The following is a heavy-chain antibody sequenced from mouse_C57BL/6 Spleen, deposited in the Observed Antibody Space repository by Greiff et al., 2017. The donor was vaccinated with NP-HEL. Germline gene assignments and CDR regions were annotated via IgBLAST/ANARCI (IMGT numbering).Heavy chain of an antibody. D-gene: IGHD1-1*01. CDR3: ARGYYYGSSPYYYAMDY. V-gene: IGHV1-82*01. Sequence: LVEPGASVKISCKASGYAFSSSWMNWVKQRPGKGLEWIGRIYPGDGDTNYNGKFKGKATLTADKSSSTAYMQLSSLTSEDSAVYFCARGYYYGSSPYYYAMDYWGQGTSVTVSS. CDR2: IYPGDGDT. CDR1: GYAFSSSW. J-gene: IGHJ4*01.